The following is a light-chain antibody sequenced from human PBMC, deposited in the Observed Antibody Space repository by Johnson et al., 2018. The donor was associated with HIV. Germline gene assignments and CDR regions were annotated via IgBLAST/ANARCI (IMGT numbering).Light chain of an antibody. CDR3: GTWDSSLITGF. Sequence: QSVLTQPPSVSAAPGQKVTISCSGSSSNVGNNYVSWYQQLPGTAPKLLIYDNNKRPSGIPDRFSGSKSGTSATMGITGLQTGDEADYYCGTWDSSLITGFFASGTKVTVL. CDR2: DNN. J-gene: IGLJ1*01. CDR1: SSNVGNNY. V-gene: IGLV1-51*01.